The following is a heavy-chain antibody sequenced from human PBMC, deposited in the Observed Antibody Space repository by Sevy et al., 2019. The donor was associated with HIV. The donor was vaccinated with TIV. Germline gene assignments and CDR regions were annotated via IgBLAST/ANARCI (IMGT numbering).Heavy chain of an antibody. CDR3: ARDPGYSSGWYWPHFDY. Sequence: GESLKISCAASGFPFSTYYMTWIRQAPGKGLEWLAYISLSHHTIYYADSVKGRFTISRDNAKNSLYLQMNNLRAEDTATYYCARDPGYSSGWYWPHFDYWGQGALVTVSS. J-gene: IGHJ4*02. CDR1: GFPFSTYY. CDR2: ISLSHHTI. D-gene: IGHD6-19*01. V-gene: IGHV3-11*01.